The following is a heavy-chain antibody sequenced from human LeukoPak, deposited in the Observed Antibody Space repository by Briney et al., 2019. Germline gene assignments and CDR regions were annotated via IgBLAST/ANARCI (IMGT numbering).Heavy chain of an antibody. Sequence: PSETLSLTCTVSGGSISSSSYYWGWIRQPPGKGLEWIGSIYYTGRTYYNPSLKSRVTISVDTSKNQFSLKLSSVTAADTAVYYGARDECGVAGTSFDAWGQGTLVTVSS. CDR3: ARDECGVAGTSFDA. CDR1: GGSISSSSYY. CDR2: IYYTGRT. D-gene: IGHD1-7*01. J-gene: IGHJ5*02. V-gene: IGHV4-39*02.